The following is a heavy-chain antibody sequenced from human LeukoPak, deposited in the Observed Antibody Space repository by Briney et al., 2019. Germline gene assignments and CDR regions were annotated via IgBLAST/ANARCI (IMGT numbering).Heavy chain of an antibody. V-gene: IGHV3-11*06. CDR2: ISSSSSYT. D-gene: IGHD3-10*01. J-gene: IGHJ5*02. Sequence: GGSLRLSCAASGFTFGDYYMSWIRQAPGKGLEWVSYISSSSSYTNYADSVKGRFTISRDNAKNSLYLQMNSLRAEDTAVYYCARSITMVRGADTDPWGQGTLVTVSS. CDR1: GFTFGDYY. CDR3: ARSITMVRGADTDP.